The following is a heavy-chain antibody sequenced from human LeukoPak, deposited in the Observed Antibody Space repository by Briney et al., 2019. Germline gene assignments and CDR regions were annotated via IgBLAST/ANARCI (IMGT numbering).Heavy chain of an antibody. Sequence: GRSVRLSCAASGFIFSDAWMSWVRQAPGKGLEWVGHVKIKTEGGSADYSATVKGRFTISRDDSKNTLYLQMNSLTTEDTAVYYCATDHGSGSWNYYAMTFDIWGRGTMVTVSP. J-gene: IGHJ3*02. CDR1: GFIFSDAW. CDR3: ATDHGSGSWNYYAMTFDI. CDR2: VKIKTEGGSA. D-gene: IGHD3-10*01. V-gene: IGHV3-15*01.